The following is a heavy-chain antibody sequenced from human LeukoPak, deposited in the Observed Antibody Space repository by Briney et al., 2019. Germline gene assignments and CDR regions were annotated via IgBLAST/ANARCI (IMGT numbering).Heavy chain of an antibody. CDR3: AKDIGSYYDY. CDR1: GFTFSSYA. J-gene: IGHJ4*02. CDR2: ITGSGGNT. V-gene: IGHV3-23*01. D-gene: IGHD3-10*01. Sequence: GGSLRLSCPASGFTFSSYAMSWVRQAPGKGLEWVSAITGSGGNTYYADSVKGRFTISRHNSKNTLYLEMNSLRAEDTAVYYCAKDIGSYYDYWGQGILVTVFS.